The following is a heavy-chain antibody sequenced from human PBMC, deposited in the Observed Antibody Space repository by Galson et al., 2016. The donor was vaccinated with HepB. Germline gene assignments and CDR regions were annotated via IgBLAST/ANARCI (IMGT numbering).Heavy chain of an antibody. CDR2: ISENGGET. J-gene: IGHJ4*02. Sequence: SLRLSCAASGFTFSNSAMSWVRQAPGKGLEWVSGISENGGETYYADSVKGRFTISRDNSKNTLYLQMNRLRAEDTAVYYCAKDYRYGDSCCHFDSWGQGTLLTVSS. D-gene: IGHD2-15*01. CDR1: GFTFSNSA. V-gene: IGHV3-23*01. CDR3: AKDYRYGDSCCHFDS.